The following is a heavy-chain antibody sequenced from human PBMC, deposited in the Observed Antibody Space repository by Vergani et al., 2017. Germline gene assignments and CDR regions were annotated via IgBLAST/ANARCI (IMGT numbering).Heavy chain of an antibody. CDR1: GFTFSSYG. CDR3: ARADDGRSYSFDI. D-gene: IGHD3-10*01. Sequence: QVQLVESGGGVVQPGRSLRLSCAASGFTFSSYGMHWVRQAPGQGLEWVAVIWYDGSNKYYADSVKGRFTISRDNSKNTLYLQMNSLRAEDTAVYYCARADDGRSYSFDIWGQGTMVTVSS. J-gene: IGHJ3*02. CDR2: IWYDGSNK. V-gene: IGHV3-33*01.